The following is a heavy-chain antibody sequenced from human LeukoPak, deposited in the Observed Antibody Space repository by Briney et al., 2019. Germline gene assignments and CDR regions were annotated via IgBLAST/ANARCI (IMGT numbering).Heavy chain of an antibody. J-gene: IGHJ4*02. CDR1: GYTFTGYY. Sequence: GASVKVSCKASGYTFTGYYMHWVRQAPGQGLEWMGWINPNSGGTNYAQKFQGRVTMTRDTSISTAYMELSRLRSDNTAVYYCARATIAVAPWDYWGQGTLVTVSS. V-gene: IGHV1-2*02. CDR2: INPNSGGT. D-gene: IGHD6-19*01. CDR3: ARATIAVAPWDY.